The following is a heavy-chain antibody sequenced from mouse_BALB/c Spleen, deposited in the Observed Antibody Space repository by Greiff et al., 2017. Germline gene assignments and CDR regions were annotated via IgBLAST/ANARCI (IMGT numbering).Heavy chain of an antibody. CDR1: GYTFTSYY. Sequence: VQLQQSGPELVKPGASVRISCKASGYTFTSYYIHWVKQRPGQGLEWIGWIYPGNVNTKYNEKFKGKATLTADKSSSTAYMQLSSLTSEDSAVYFCERDGTGRDFDYWGQGTTLTVSS. CDR3: ERDGTGRDFDY. J-gene: IGHJ2*01. D-gene: IGHD4-1*01. V-gene: IGHV1S56*01. CDR2: IYPGNVNT.